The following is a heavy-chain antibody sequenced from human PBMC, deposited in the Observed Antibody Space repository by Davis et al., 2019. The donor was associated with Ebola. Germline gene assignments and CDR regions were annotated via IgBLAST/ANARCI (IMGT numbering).Heavy chain of an antibody. D-gene: IGHD3-16*02. Sequence: SETLSLTCTVSASSTSTGDYYWSCFRQPPGKGLEWIGYIYYSPSTNYNPSLKSRVTISVDTSKNQFSLKLSSVTAAETAVYYCARQNPPSVIVRSVAFDIWGQGTMVTVSS. CDR3: ARQNPPSVIVRSVAFDI. V-gene: IGHV4-61*08. J-gene: IGHJ3*02. CDR2: IYYSPST. CDR1: ASSTSTGDYY.